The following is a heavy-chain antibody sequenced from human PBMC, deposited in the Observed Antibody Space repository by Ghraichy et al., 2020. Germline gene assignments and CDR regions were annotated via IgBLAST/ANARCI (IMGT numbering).Heavy chain of an antibody. CDR2: FGYGRDYK. CDR1: GFTFSNYA. Sequence: GGSLRLSCAASGFTFSNYAMTWVRQAPGKGLEWVSSFGYGRDYKFYADPVRGRFTISRDNSKNTLYLHMNSLRAEDTAVYYCAKDSSSGYYVSAFHLWGQGTMVTVSS. J-gene: IGHJ3*01. CDR3: AKDSSSGYYVSAFHL. V-gene: IGHV3-23*01. D-gene: IGHD3-10*02.